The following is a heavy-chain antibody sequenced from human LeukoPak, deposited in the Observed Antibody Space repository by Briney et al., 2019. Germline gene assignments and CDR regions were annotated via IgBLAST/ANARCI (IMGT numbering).Heavy chain of an antibody. CDR2: ISAYNGNT. V-gene: IGHV1-18*01. Sequence: ASVKVSCKASGYTFTSYGISWVRQAPGQGLEWMGWISAYNGNTNYAQKLQGRVTMTTDTSTSTAYMELRSLRSDDTAVYYCAREGLYYYGSGSYYDGMDVWGQGTTVTVSS. CDR1: GYTFTSYG. J-gene: IGHJ6*02. D-gene: IGHD3-10*01. CDR3: AREGLYYYGSGSYYDGMDV.